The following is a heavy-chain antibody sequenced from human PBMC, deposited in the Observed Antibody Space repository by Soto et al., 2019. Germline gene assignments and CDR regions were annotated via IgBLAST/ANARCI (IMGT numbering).Heavy chain of an antibody. J-gene: IGHJ2*01. CDR3: TKEPVGPDWYFDL. CDR1: GFTFRSYA. V-gene: IGHV3-23*01. Sequence: DVQLLESGGGLVQPGGSLRLSCAASGFTFRSYAMSWVRQAPGKGLEWVSGISGSGISTHYADSVKGRFTVSRDNSKNTLYLQMHSLSAEDTAVYNCTKEPVGPDWYFDLWGRGTLVTVSS. CDR2: ISGSGIST.